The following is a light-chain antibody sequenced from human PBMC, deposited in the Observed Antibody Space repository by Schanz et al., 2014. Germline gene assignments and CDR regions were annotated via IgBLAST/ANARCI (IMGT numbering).Light chain of an antibody. CDR3: QQYNNWPPLT. CDR2: ATS. V-gene: IGKV3-20*01. J-gene: IGKJ4*01. Sequence: EIVLTQSPGTLSLSPGERATLSCRASQSVSSGNLAWYQQKPGQAPRLLIYATSNRATGIPDRFSGSGSGTDFTLTISRLEPEDFAVYYCQQYNNWPPLTFGGGTKVEIK. CDR1: QSVSSGN.